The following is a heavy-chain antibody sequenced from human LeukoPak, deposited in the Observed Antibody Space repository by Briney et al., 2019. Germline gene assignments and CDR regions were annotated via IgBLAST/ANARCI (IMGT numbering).Heavy chain of an antibody. CDR2: ISSSGSTI. CDR3: ARVLEYYDSSGYYYVRGGFDY. V-gene: IGHV3-11*04. J-gene: IGHJ4*02. D-gene: IGHD3-22*01. Sequence: GGSLRLSCAASGFTFSDYYMSWIRQAPGKGLEWVSYISSSGSTIYYADSVKGRFTISRDNAKNSLYLQMNSLRAEDTAVYYCARVLEYYDSSGYYYVRGGFDYWGQGTLVTVSS. CDR1: GFTFSDYY.